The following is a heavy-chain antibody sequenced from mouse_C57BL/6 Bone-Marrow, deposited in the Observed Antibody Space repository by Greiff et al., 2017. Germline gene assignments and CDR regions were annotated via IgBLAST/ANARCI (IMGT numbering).Heavy chain of an antibody. Sequence: QVQLQQPGAELVRPGSSVKLSCKASGYTFTSYWMHWVKQRPIQGLEWIGNIDPSDSETHYNQKFKDKATLTVDKSSSTAYMQLSSLTSEDSAVYYCARSELTPYFDYWGQGTTLTVSS. CDR3: ARSELTPYFDY. V-gene: IGHV1-52*01. CDR2: IDPSDSET. CDR1: GYTFTSYW. J-gene: IGHJ2*01. D-gene: IGHD4-1*01.